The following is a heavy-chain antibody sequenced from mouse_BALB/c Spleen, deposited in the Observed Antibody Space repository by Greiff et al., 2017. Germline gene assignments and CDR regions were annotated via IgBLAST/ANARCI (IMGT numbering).Heavy chain of an antibody. CDR1: GFNIKDTY. D-gene: IGHD2-1*01. Sequence: VQLKESGAELVKPGASVKLSCTASGFNIKDTYMHWVKQRPEQGLEWIGRIDPANGNTKYDPKFQGKATITADTSSNTAYLQLSSLTSEDTAVYYCASYYGSLAWFAYWGQGTLVTVSA. J-gene: IGHJ3*01. CDR3: ASYYGSLAWFAY. CDR2: IDPANGNT. V-gene: IGHV14-3*02.